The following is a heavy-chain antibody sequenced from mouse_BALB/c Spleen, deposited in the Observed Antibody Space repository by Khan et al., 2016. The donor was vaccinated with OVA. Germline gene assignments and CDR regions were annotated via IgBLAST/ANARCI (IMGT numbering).Heavy chain of an antibody. V-gene: IGHV5-17*02. D-gene: IGHD2-1*01. CDR3: ARAGGNVRWYFDV. J-gene: IGHJ1*01. CDR1: GFTFSSFG. CDR2: ISSGSSTI. Sequence: EVKLVESGGGLVQPGGSRKLSCAASGFTFSSFGMHWVRQAPKKGLEWVAYISSGSSTIYYVDTVKGRFTISRDNPKNTLFLQMTSLRSEDTAMYYCARAGGNVRWYFDVWGAGTSVTVSS.